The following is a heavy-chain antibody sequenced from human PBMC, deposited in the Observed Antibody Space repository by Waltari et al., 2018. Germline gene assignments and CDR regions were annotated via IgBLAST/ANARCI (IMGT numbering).Heavy chain of an antibody. J-gene: IGHJ4*02. V-gene: IGHV4-34*01. CDR1: GGSFSGYY. CDR2: INHSGST. CDR3: ARGGGMGCSGGSCYSGDY. Sequence: QVQLQQWGAGLLKPSETLSLTCAVYGGSFSGYYWSWIRQPPGKGLEWIWEINHSGSTNYHPSLKSRVTISVDTSKNQFSLKLSSVTAADTAVYYCARGGGMGCSGGSCYSGDYWGQGTLVTVSS. D-gene: IGHD2-15*01.